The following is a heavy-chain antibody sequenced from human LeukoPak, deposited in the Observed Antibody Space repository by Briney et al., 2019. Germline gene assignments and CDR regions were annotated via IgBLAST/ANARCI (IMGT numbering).Heavy chain of an antibody. D-gene: IGHD1-26*01. J-gene: IGHJ3*02. CDR1: GGTFSSYA. V-gene: IGHV1-69*05. CDR3: ARRRIVGAYDAFDI. CDR2: IIPIFGTA. Sequence: SVKVSCKASGGTFSSYAISWVRQAPGQGLEWMGGIIPIFGTANYAQKFQGRVTITTDESTSTAYMELSSLRSEDTAVYYCARRRIVGAYDAFDIWGQGTMVTVSS.